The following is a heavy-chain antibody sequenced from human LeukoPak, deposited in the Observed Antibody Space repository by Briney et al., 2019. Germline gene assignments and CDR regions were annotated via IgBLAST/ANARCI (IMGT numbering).Heavy chain of an antibody. CDR3: ARGVTFRGYYDFWSGHYPFDP. J-gene: IGHJ5*02. CDR2: MNPNSGNT. V-gene: IGHV1-8*01. Sequence: GASVKVSCKASGYTFTSYDINWVRQATGQGLEWMGWMNPNSGNTGYAQKFQGRVTMTRNTSISTAYMELSSLRSEDTAVYYCARGVTFRGYYDFWSGHYPFDPWGQGTLVTVSS. CDR1: GYTFTSYD. D-gene: IGHD3-3*01.